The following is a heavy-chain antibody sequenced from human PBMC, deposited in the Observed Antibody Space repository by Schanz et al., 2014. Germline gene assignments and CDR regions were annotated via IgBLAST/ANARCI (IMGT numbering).Heavy chain of an antibody. J-gene: IGHJ4*02. V-gene: IGHV3-23*01. CDR2: ITGSGSKT. D-gene: IGHD1-1*01. Sequence: EAQLLESGGTVVQPGGSLRVSCAASGVTFSSYAMSWVRQTPGKGLEWVSAITGSGSKTYYADSVKGRFTIARDNSKNTLFLQMDSLRVEDTAVYYCMAMGRNTSHYFDHWGQGTLVTVSS. CDR3: MAMGRNTSHYFDH. CDR1: GVTFSSYA.